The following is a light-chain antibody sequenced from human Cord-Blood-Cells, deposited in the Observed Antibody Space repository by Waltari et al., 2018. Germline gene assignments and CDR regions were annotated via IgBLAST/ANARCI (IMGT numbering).Light chain of an antibody. J-gene: IGKJ4*01. V-gene: IGKV3-11*01. CDR2: DAS. CDR3: QQRSNWPLT. CDR1: QSVSSY. Sequence: EIVLTQPPATLSLSPGERATLSCRASQSVSSYLAWYHQKPGQAPRLLIYDASNRATGIPARFSGSGSGTDFTLTISSLEPEDFAVYYCQQRSNWPLTFGGGTKVEIK.